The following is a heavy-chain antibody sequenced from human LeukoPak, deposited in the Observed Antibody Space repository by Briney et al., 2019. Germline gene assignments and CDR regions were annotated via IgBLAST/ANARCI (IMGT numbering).Heavy chain of an antibody. Sequence: SETLSLTCTVSGGSISSSSYYWGWIRQPPGKGLEWIGSIYYSGSTYYNPSLKSRVTISVDTSKNQFSLKLSSVTAADTAVYYCARYSSSHPFDYWGQGTLVTVSS. D-gene: IGHD6-13*01. V-gene: IGHV4-39*07. CDR1: GGSISSSSYY. CDR2: IYYSGST. CDR3: ARYSSSHPFDY. J-gene: IGHJ4*02.